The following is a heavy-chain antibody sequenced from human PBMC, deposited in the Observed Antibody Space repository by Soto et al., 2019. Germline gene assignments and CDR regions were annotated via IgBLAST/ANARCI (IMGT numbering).Heavy chain of an antibody. CDR1: GFTFSSYS. V-gene: IGHV3-21*01. CDR2: ISSSSSYI. Sequence: EVQLVESGGGLVKPGGSLRLSCAASGFTFSSYSMNWVRQAPGKGLEWVSSISSSSSYIYYADSVKGRFTISRDNAKNSLYLQMNSLRAEDTAVYYCARPSTGDILTGYSLYYYYYYMDVWGKGPTVTASS. CDR3: ARPSTGDILTGYSLYYYYYYMDV. D-gene: IGHD3-9*01. J-gene: IGHJ6*03.